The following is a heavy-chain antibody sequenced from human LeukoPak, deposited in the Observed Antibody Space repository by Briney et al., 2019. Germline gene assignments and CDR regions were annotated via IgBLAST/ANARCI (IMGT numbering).Heavy chain of an antibody. CDR2: ISSSGSTT. CDR3: ARNWAEDAFDI. J-gene: IGHJ3*02. V-gene: IGHV3-48*03. CDR1: GFTFSNYE. Sequence: GGSLRLSCAVSGFTFSNYEMNWVRQAPGKGLEWVSHISSSGSTTYYADSVKGRFTISRDNAKNSLYLQMNSLRVEDTAMYYCARNWAEDAFDIWGQGTMVTVSS. D-gene: IGHD3-16*01.